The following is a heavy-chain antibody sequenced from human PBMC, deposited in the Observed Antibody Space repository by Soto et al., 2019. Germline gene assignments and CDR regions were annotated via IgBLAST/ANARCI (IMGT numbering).Heavy chain of an antibody. CDR2: IKQDGSEK. V-gene: IGHV3-7*03. D-gene: IGHD3-3*01. CDR1: GFTFSSYW. J-gene: IGHJ6*02. Sequence: GSLRLSCAASGFTFSSYWMSWVRQAPGKGLEWVANIKQDGSEKYYVDSVKGRFTISRDNAKNSLYLQMNSLRAEDTAVYYCVKWSGYYRSPYYYYGMDVWGQGTTVTVSS. CDR3: VKWSGYYRSPYYYYGMDV.